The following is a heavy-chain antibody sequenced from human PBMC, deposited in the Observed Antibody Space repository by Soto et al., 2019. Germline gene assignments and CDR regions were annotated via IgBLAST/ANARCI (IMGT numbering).Heavy chain of an antibody. CDR2: IYYSGST. J-gene: IGHJ3*01. D-gene: IGHD3-9*01. Sequence: PSETLSLTCTVSGSSISSGGYYWSWFRQHPGMGLEWIGYIYYSGSTYYNPSLKSRVTISVDTSKNQFSLKLSSVTAADTAVYYCARLYPYYDILTGSQIYAFDFWGQGTMVT. V-gene: IGHV4-31*03. CDR1: GSSISSGGYY. CDR3: ARLYPYYDILTGSQIYAFDF.